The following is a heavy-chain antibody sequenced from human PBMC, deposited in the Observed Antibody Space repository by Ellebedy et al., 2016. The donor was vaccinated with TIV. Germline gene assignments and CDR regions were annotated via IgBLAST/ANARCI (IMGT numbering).Heavy chain of an antibody. CDR2: ISSSSSTI. D-gene: IGHD3-10*01. CDR1: GFTFRNYG. Sequence: ETLSLTCEASGFTFRNYGMNWVRQAPGKGLEWVSYISSSSSTIYYADSVKGRFTISRDNAKNSLFLQMNSLRDEDTAVYYCARSGFTMVRGVLDYYYAMDVWGQGTTVTVSS. J-gene: IGHJ6*02. V-gene: IGHV3-48*02. CDR3: ARSGFTMVRGVLDYYYAMDV.